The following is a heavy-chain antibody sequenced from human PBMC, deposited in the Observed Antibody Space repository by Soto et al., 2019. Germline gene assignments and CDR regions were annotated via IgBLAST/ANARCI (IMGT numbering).Heavy chain of an antibody. V-gene: IGHV3-30*18. CDR1: GFTFSNYG. J-gene: IGHJ4*02. CDR3: AKDSYYGSGFYYIFDY. CDR2: ISSDENDK. D-gene: IGHD3-10*01. Sequence: GGSLRLSCAASGFTFSNYGMHWVRQAPGKGLEWVAVISSDENDKQYADSVQGRFTISRDNYRNILYLHMNSLRADDTAVYYCAKDSYYGSGFYYIFDYWGQGTQVTVSS.